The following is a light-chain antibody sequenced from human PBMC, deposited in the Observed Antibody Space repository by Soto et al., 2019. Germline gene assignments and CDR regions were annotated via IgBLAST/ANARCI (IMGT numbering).Light chain of an antibody. CDR2: STY. CDR3: LQHNSYPRT. J-gene: IGKJ1*01. V-gene: IGKV1-17*01. Sequence: DIQMTHSPSSLCASLGDGVTVTCRASQDIGNDLGWYQQKPGKAPKRLIYSTYSLQTGVPSRFGGSGSGTDFSLIISLLQPEDSATYFCLQHNSYPRTFGQGTKVDIK. CDR1: QDIGND.